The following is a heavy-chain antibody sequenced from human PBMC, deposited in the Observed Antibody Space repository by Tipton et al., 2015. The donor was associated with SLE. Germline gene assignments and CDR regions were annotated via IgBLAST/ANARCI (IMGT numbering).Heavy chain of an antibody. D-gene: IGHD3-3*01. CDR2: IYTSGST. V-gene: IGHV4-4*08. CDR1: GGSISSYY. CDR3: ARAPIFGVVTYGWYFDY. Sequence: TLSLTCTVSGGSISSYYWSWIRQPPGKGLEWIGYIYTSGSTNYNPSLKSRVTISVDTSKNQFSLKLSSVTAADTAMYYCARAPIFGVVTYGWYFDYWGQGTLVTVSS. J-gene: IGHJ4*02.